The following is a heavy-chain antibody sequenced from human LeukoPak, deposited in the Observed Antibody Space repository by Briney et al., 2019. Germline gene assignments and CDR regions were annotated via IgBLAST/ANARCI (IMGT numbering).Heavy chain of an antibody. Sequence: SETLSLTCTVSGGSISSYYWSWIRQPAGKGLEWIGRIYTSGSTNYNPSLKSRVTMSVDTSKNQFSLKLSSVTAADTAVYYCARDRYYYGSSGYYIFDYWGQGTLVTVSS. J-gene: IGHJ4*02. CDR3: ARDRYYYGSSGYYIFDY. V-gene: IGHV4-4*07. D-gene: IGHD3-22*01. CDR1: GGSISSYY. CDR2: IYTSGST.